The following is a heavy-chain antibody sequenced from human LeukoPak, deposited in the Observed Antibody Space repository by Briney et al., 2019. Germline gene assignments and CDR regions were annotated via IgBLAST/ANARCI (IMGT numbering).Heavy chain of an antibody. CDR3: ARGVRGFRSEAFYYYMDV. D-gene: IGHD3-10*01. CDR2: VNPNSGNT. J-gene: IGHJ6*03. CDR1: GYTFTSYD. V-gene: IGHV1-8*01. Sequence: ASVKVPCKASGYTFTSYDINWVRQATGQGLEWMGWVNPNSGNTGYAQKFQGRVTMTRNTSISTAYMELSSLRSEDTAVYYCARGVRGFRSEAFYYYMDVWGKGTTVTVSS.